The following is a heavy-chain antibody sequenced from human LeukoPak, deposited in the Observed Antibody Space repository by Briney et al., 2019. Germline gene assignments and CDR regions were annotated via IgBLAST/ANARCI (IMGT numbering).Heavy chain of an antibody. CDR2: IYYSGST. CDR3: ARGSIVVVPAAMAWFDP. J-gene: IGHJ5*02. V-gene: IGHV4-31*03. CDR1: GGSISSGGYY. Sequence: PSQTLSLTCTVSGGSISSGGYYWSWIRQHPGTGLEWIVYIYYSGSTYYNPSLKSRVTISVDTSKNQFSLKLSSVTAADTAVYYCARGSIVVVPAAMAWFDPWGQGTLVTVSS. D-gene: IGHD2-2*01.